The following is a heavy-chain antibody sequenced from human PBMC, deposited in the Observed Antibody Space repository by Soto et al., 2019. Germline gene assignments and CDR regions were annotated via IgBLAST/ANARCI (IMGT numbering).Heavy chain of an antibody. D-gene: IGHD1-26*01. V-gene: IGHV3-23*01. CDR1: GFTFTSYA. J-gene: IGHJ6*02. CDR3: AKELGGGSYWDSHYYGMDV. Sequence: QPGGSLRLSCAASGFTFTSYAMSWVRQAPGKGLEWVSAMSGSGGYTYYADSVKGRLTISRDGSKNTLYLQMNSLRVEDTAVYYCAKELGGGSYWDSHYYGMDVWGQGTTVTVSS. CDR2: MSGSGGYT.